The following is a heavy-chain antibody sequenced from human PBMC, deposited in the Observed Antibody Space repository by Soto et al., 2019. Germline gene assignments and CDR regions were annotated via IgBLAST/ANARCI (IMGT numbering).Heavy chain of an antibody. Sequence: QVQLVQSGAEVKKPGSSVKVSCKPSGGTRSSYAISWVRQAPGQGLEWMGGIIPIFGTVNYAQKFQGRVTITADESTSTAYMELSSLRSEDTAVYYCARGAPSGRYSSQYYSYRMDVWGQGTTITVSS. V-gene: IGHV1-69*01. CDR3: ARGAPSGRYSSQYYSYRMDV. J-gene: IGHJ6*02. CDR1: GGTRSSYA. D-gene: IGHD1-26*01. CDR2: IIPIFGTV.